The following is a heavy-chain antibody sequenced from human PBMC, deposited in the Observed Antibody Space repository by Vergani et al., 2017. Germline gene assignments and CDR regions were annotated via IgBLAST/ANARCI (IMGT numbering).Heavy chain of an antibody. D-gene: IGHD5-12*01. CDR3: ARPRGYSGYDTFDD. Sequence: EVQLVQSGAEVTKPGESLKISCKGSGYSFTSYWIGWVRQMPGKGLEWMGIIYPGDSDTRDSPSFQGQVTIPADKSRSTAYLQWSSLKASDTAMYYCARPRGYSGYDTFDDWGQGTRVSVSS. J-gene: IGHJ4*02. V-gene: IGHV5-51*01. CDR1: GYSFTSYW. CDR2: IYPGDSDT.